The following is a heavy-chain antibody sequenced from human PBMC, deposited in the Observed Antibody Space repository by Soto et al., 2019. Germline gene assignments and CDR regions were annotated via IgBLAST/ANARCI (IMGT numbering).Heavy chain of an antibody. Sequence: GGSLRLTCAASGFTFRSSAKGWLRQAPGKGLEWVASMNEYGSERYYVDSVKGRFTISRDNAKNSLYLQMNSLRAEDTAVYYCARATGADKEDYWGQGTLVTSPQ. CDR3: ARATGADKEDY. CDR1: GFTFRSSA. D-gene: IGHD3-10*01. J-gene: IGHJ4*02. V-gene: IGHV3-7*04. CDR2: MNEYGSER.